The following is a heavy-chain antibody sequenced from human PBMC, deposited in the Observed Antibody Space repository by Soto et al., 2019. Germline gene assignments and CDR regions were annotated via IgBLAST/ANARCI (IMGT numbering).Heavy chain of an antibody. CDR1: GFTFSSYA. V-gene: IGHV3-23*01. CDR2: ISGSGGST. Sequence: EVQLWESGGGLVQPGGSLRLSCAASGFTFSSYAMSWVRQAPGKGLEWGPAISGSGGSTYYADSVKGRFTISSDNSKNRLYLMMNSMRAEDTAVYYCAKGRMCSGRGAFDIWGQGTMVTVSS. D-gene: IGHD6-19*01. J-gene: IGHJ3*02. CDR3: AKGRMCSGRGAFDI.